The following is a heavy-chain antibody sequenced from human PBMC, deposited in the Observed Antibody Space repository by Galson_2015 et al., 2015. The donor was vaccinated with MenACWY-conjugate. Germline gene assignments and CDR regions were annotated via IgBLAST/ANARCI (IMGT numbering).Heavy chain of an antibody. D-gene: IGHD3-16*02. CDR3: ASGGTYPRRYLNWIDP. CDR1: GGSMSGYY. J-gene: IGHJ5*02. Sequence: ETLSLTCTVSGGSMSGYYWSWVRQPPGKGLEWIGYKYYSETPQYNPSLKSRVTISVYRSKNQFSLELRSVTAADTAVYYCASGGTYPRRYLNWIDPWGPGTLVTVSS. CDR2: KYYSETP. V-gene: IGHV4-59*01.